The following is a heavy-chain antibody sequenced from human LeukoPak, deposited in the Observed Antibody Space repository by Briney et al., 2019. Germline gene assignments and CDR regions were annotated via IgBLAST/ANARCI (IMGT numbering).Heavy chain of an antibody. D-gene: IGHD2-21*02. J-gene: IGHJ4*02. CDR2: ISSNGGST. V-gene: IGHV3-64*04. CDR3: AKDFREAATVVTALDY. CDR1: GFTFSSYA. Sequence: PGGSLRLSCSASGFTFSSYAMHWVRQAPGKGLEYVSAISSNGGSTYYADSVKGRFTISRDNSKNSLYLQMNSLRTEDTALYYCAKDFREAATVVTALDYWGQGTLVTVSS.